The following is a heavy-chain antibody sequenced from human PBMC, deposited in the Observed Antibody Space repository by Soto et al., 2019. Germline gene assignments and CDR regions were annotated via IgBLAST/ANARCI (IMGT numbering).Heavy chain of an antibody. V-gene: IGHV1-18*01. CDR3: ARGYDDSSGSYYYYGMDV. CDR1: GYTFTSYG. D-gene: IGHD3-22*01. CDR2: ISGYNGNT. Sequence: ASVKVSCKASGYTFTSYGITWVRQAPGQGLEWMGWISGYNGNTNYAQKLQGRVTITADESTSTAYMELSSLRSEDTAVYYCARGYDDSSGSYYYYGMDVWGQGTTVTVSS. J-gene: IGHJ6*02.